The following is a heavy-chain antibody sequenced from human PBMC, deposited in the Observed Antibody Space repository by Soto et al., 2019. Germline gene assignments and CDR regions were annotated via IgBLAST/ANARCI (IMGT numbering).Heavy chain of an antibody. D-gene: IGHD4-17*01. CDR3: ARDRSPTVVTPPLVDT. J-gene: IGHJ4*02. V-gene: IGHV1-69*13. CDR2: IIPIFGTT. Sequence: SVKVSCKASGGTFSRYAITWVRQAPGQGLEWMGEIIPIFGTTNYAQKFQGRVTITADEYTSTAFMELSSLRSDDTAVYYCARDRSPTVVTPPLVDTWGQGTLVTVSS. CDR1: GGTFSRYA.